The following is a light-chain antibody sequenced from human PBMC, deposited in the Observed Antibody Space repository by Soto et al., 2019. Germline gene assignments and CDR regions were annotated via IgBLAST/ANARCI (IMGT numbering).Light chain of an antibody. J-gene: IGKJ1*01. CDR3: RHYNIGPA. V-gene: IGKV3-15*01. CDR2: EAS. CDR1: QSVRRK. Sequence: EIVMTQSPATLSVSPGERATLSCRASQSVRRKLAWYQQKPGQAPRLLIYEASTRAPGVPARFSGSGSGTEFTLTISSLQSEDFAVYSCRHYNIGPAFGQGTKVEIK.